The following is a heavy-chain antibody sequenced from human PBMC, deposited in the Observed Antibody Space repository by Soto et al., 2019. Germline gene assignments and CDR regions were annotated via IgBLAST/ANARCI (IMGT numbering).Heavy chain of an antibody. V-gene: IGHV4-59*01. J-gene: IGHJ4*02. CDR2: IYYSGST. CDR1: GGSISSYY. CDR3: AGAIRDSSSWYRPIDY. Sequence: PSETLSLTCTVSGGSISSYYWSWIRQPPGKGLEWIGYIYYSGSTNYNPSLRSRVTISVDTSKNQFSLKLSSVTAADTAVYYCAGAIRDSSSWYRPIDYWGQGTLVTVSS. D-gene: IGHD6-13*01.